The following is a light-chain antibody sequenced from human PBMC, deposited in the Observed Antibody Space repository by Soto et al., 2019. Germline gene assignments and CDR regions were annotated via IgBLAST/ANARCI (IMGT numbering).Light chain of an antibody. V-gene: IGKV3-11*01. CDR1: QSISSY. CDR2: DAS. Sequence: ETVLTQSPATLSLSPGERATLSCRANQSISSYLAWYQQKPGQAPRVLIYDASKRATGIQARFSGSGSGTDFTLTISNLDPEDSEVYYCQQRSTWTPLFTFGPGTKVDIK. CDR3: QQRSTWTPLFT. J-gene: IGKJ3*01.